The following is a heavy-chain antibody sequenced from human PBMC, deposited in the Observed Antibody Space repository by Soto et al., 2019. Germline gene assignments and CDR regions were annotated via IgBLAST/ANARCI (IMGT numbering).Heavy chain of an antibody. D-gene: IGHD2-21*02. Sequence: ASVKVSCKASGGTFSSYTISWVRQAPGQGLEWMGRIIPILGIANYAQKFQGRVTITADKSTSTAYMELSSLRSEDTAVYYCAREQVVTATAYYFDYWGQGTLVTVSS. V-gene: IGHV1-69*02. J-gene: IGHJ4*02. CDR2: IIPILGIA. CDR3: AREQVVTATAYYFDY. CDR1: GGTFSSYT.